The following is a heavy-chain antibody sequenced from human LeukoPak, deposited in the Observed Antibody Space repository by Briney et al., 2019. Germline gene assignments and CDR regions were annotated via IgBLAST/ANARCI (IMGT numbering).Heavy chain of an antibody. CDR2: IWYDASNK. CDR1: GFTFSGYS. CDR3: AREHLGYSFADY. Sequence: GGSLRLSCAASGFTFSGYSMNWVRQAPGKGLEWVAVIWYDASNKDYADSVKGRYTISRDNSQNTLFLQMNSLRAEDTAVYYCAREHLGYSFADYWGQGTLVTVSS. D-gene: IGHD5-18*01. V-gene: IGHV3-33*08. J-gene: IGHJ4*02.